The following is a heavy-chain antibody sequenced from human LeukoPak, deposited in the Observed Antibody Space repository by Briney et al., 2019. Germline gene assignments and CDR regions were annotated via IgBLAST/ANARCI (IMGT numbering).Heavy chain of an antibody. J-gene: IGHJ4*02. Sequence: NSSETLSLTCAVSGGSISSGGYSWSWIRQPPGKGLEWIGEINHSGSTNYNPSLKSRVTISVDTSKNQFSLKLSSVTAADTAVYYCARDGYNWGFDYWGQGTLVTVSS. CDR2: INHSGST. V-gene: IGHV4-34*01. CDR3: ARDGYNWGFDY. D-gene: IGHD5-24*01. CDR1: GGSISSGGYS.